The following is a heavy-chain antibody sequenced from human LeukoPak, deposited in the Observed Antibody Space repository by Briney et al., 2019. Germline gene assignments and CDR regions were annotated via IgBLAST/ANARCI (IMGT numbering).Heavy chain of an antibody. Sequence: SETLSLTCTVSGGSISRGDYYWSWIRQPPGKGLEWIGYIYHSGSTYYNPSLKSRVTISVDTSKNQFSLKLGSVTAADTAVYYCARGAPSTFDYWGQGTLVTVSS. CDR1: GGSISRGDYY. V-gene: IGHV4-30-4*08. J-gene: IGHJ4*02. CDR3: ARGAPSTFDY. CDR2: IYHSGST.